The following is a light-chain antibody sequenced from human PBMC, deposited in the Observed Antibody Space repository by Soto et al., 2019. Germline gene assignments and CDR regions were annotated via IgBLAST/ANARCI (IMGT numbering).Light chain of an antibody. CDR2: GAS. CDR1: QSVSSN. Sequence: EIVMTQSPATLSVCPGERATLSCRASQSVSSNLAWYQQKPGQAPRLLIYGASTRATGIPARFSGSGSGTEFTLTISSLQSEDFAVYYCQQYNNWPRTFGQGTKVEMK. V-gene: IGKV3-15*01. CDR3: QQYNNWPRT. J-gene: IGKJ1*01.